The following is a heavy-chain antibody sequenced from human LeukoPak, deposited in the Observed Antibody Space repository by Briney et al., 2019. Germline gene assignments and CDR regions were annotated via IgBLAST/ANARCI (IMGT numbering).Heavy chain of an antibody. CDR1: GFTFSSYA. D-gene: IGHD1-26*01. CDR2: ISGSGGST. J-gene: IGHJ4*02. V-gene: IGHV3-23*01. CDR3: AKDIVSGSYYYFDY. Sequence: GGSLRLSCAASGFTFSSYAMSWVRQAPGKGLEWVSAISGSGGSTYYADSVKGRFTISRDNSKNTLYLQMDSLRADDTAVYYCAKDIVSGSYYYFDYWGQGTLVTVSS.